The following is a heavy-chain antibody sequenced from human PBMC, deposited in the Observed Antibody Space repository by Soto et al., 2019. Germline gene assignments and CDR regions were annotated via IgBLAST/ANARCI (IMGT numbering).Heavy chain of an antibody. D-gene: IGHD2-15*01. V-gene: IGHV3-48*02. CDR3: ATSCSGGSSFDY. J-gene: IGHJ4*02. CDR2: VSSTSATI. Sequence: EVQLVESGGGLVQPGGSLRLACADSGFTFSSYSMNWVRQAPGKGLEWVSYVSSTSATIYYADSVKGRFTISRDNAKSSLYLQMNSLRDEDTAVYYCATSCSGGSSFDYWGQGTLVTVSS. CDR1: GFTFSSYS.